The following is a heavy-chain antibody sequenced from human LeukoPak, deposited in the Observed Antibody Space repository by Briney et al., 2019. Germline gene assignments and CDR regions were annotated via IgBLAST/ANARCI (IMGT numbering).Heavy chain of an antibody. J-gene: IGHJ4*02. D-gene: IGHD1-26*01. CDR2: ISYDETNK. CDR1: GFTFSSCG. CDR3: AKALGATQRGYFDY. V-gene: IGHV3-30*18. Sequence: PGGSLRLSCAASGFTFSSCGMHWVRQAPGKGLEWVAVISYDETNKYYADSVRGRFTISRDNSKNTLHLQMNSLRAEDTAVYYCAKALGATQRGYFDYWGQGTLVTVSS.